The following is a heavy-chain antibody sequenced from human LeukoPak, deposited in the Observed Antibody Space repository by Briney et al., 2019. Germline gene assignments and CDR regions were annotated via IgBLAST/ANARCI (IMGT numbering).Heavy chain of an antibody. J-gene: IGHJ4*02. CDR1: GFTFSNYA. V-gene: IGHV3-30*04. D-gene: IGHD6-19*01. CDR2: ISYDGSNK. Sequence: GGSLRLSCAASGFTFSNYAIHWVRQAPGKGLEWVAVISYDGSNKYYADSVKGRFTISRDNSKNTLYLQMNSLRAEDTAVYYCASVIAVAGTFGEYYFDYWGQGTLVTVSS. CDR3: ASVIAVAGTFGEYYFDY.